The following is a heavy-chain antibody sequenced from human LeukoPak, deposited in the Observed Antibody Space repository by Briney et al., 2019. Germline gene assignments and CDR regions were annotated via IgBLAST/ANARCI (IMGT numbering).Heavy chain of an antibody. D-gene: IGHD5-12*01. CDR2: IRYDGSNK. CDR3: ARASSGYEDGFDY. Sequence: GGSLRLSCAASGFTFISYGMYWVRQAPGKGLESVAFIRYDGSNKYYADSVKGRFTISRDNAKNTLNLQMNSLRAEDTAVYYCARASSGYEDGFDYWGQGTLVTVSS. CDR1: GFTFISYG. J-gene: IGHJ4*02. V-gene: IGHV3-30*02.